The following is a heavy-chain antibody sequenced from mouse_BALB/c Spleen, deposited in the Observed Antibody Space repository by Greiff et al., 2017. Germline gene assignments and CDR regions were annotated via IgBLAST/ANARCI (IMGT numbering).Heavy chain of an antibody. CDR3: ASGPDGYFYAMDY. CDR1: GYAFTNYW. V-gene: IGHV1-63*01. D-gene: IGHD2-3*01. CDR2: IYPGSGNT. Sequence: QVQLQQSGAELVRPGTSVKISCKASGYAFTNYWLGWVKQRPGHGLEWIGDIYPGSGNTYYNEKFKGKATLTADKSSSTAYMQLSSLTSEDSAVYVCASGPDGYFYAMDYWGQGTSVTVSS. J-gene: IGHJ4*01.